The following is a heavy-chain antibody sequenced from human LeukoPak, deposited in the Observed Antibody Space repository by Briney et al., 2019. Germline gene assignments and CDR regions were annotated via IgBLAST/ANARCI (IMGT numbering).Heavy chain of an antibody. J-gene: IGHJ3*02. CDR3: ARARQVVVPAANAYDI. CDR1: GGTFSSYA. D-gene: IGHD2-2*01. V-gene: IGHV1-69*13. CDR2: IIPIFGTA. Sequence: ASVKVSCKASGGTFSSYAISWVRQAPGQGLEWMGGIIPIFGTANYAQKFQGRVTITADESTSTAYMELSSLRSEDTAVYYCARARQVVVPAANAYDIWGQGTMVTVSS.